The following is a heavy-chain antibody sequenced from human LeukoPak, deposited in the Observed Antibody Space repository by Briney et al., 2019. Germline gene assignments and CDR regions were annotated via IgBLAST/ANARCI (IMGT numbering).Heavy chain of an antibody. CDR2: IYWDDDK. CDR1: GFSLSTSGVG. D-gene: IGHD2-15*01. CDR3: ARPVVVVAAPTYYFDY. Sequence: SGPTLVNPTQTLTLTCTFSGFSLSTSGVGVSWIRQPPGKALEWLALIYWDDDKRYSPSLKSRLTITKDTSKNQVVLTMTNMDPVDTATYYCARPVVVVAAPTYYFDYWGQGTLVTVSS. J-gene: IGHJ4*02. V-gene: IGHV2-5*02.